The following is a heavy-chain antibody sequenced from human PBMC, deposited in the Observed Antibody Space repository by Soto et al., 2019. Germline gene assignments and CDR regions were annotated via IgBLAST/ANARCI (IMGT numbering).Heavy chain of an antibody. D-gene: IGHD3-22*01. Sequence: SVLKRENHTPTLTRTYTFVGAALSTSGVGVGWIRQPPGKALEWLALIYWDDDKRYSPSLKSRLTITKDTSKNQVVLTMTNMDPVDTATYYCAHRRNYYDSSGLMHFWCKGTTVTVS. CDR3: AHRRNYYDSSGLMHF. J-gene: IGHJ6*03. CDR2: IYWDDDK. CDR1: GAALSTSGVG. V-gene: IGHV2-5*02.